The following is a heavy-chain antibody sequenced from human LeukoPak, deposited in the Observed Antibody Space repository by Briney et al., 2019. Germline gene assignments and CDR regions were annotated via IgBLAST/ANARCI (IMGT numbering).Heavy chain of an antibody. CDR1: GGSISSYY. D-gene: IGHD1-26*01. Sequence: SETLSLTCTVSGGSISSYYWSWIRQPPGKGLEWIGYIYYSGSTNYNTSLKSGVTISVDTSKNQFSLKLRSVTAADTAVYYCARVGLVDYYYYAMDVWGQGTTVTVSS. CDR2: IYYSGST. CDR3: ARVGLVDYYYYAMDV. J-gene: IGHJ6*02. V-gene: IGHV4-59*01.